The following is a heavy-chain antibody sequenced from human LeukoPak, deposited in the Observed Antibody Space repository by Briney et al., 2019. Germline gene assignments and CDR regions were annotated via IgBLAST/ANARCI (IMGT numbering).Heavy chain of an antibody. V-gene: IGHV3-21*01. J-gene: IGHJ4*02. CDR2: ISSSSSYI. CDR3: ATAYRAFWSGYPFDY. D-gene: IGHD3-3*01. CDR1: GFTFSSYS. Sequence: PGGSLRLSCAASGFTFSSYSMNWVRQAPGKGLEWVSSISSSSSYIYYADSVKGRFTISRDNAKNSLYLQMNSLRAEDTAVYYCATAYRAFWSGYPFDYWGQGTLVTVSS.